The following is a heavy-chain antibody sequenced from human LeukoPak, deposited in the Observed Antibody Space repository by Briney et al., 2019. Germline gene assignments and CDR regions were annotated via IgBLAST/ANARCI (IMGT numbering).Heavy chain of an antibody. Sequence: SETLSLTCAVYGGSFSGYYWSWIRQPPGKGLEWIGEINHSGSTNYNPSLKSRVTISVDTSKNQFSLKLSSVTAADTAVYCCARGGLRYFDWLHRSYYFDYWGQGTLVTVSS. CDR3: ARGGLRYFDWLHRSYYFDY. V-gene: IGHV4-34*01. J-gene: IGHJ4*02. CDR2: INHSGST. CDR1: GGSFSGYY. D-gene: IGHD3-9*01.